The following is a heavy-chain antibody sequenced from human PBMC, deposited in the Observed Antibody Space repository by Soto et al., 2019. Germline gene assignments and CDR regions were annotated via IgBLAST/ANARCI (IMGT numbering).Heavy chain of an antibody. J-gene: IGHJ4*02. CDR1: GYTFTSYG. D-gene: IGHD3-3*01. V-gene: IGHV1-18*01. CDR3: ARFFQSGVVIPGYYFDY. Sequence: ASVKVSCKASGYTFTSYGISWVRQAPGQGLEWMGWISAYNGNTNYAQKLQGRVTMTTDTSTSTAYMELRSLRSDDTAVYYCARFFQSGVVIPGYYFDYWGQGTLVTVSS. CDR2: ISAYNGNT.